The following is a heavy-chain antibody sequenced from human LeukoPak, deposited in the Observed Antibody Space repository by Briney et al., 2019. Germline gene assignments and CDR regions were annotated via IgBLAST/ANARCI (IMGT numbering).Heavy chain of an antibody. CDR1: GYSISSGYY. D-gene: IGHD6-19*01. CDR2: IYHSGST. Sequence: SETLSLTCTVSGYSISSGYYWGWIRQPPGKGLEWIGSIYHSGSTYYNPSLKSRVTISVDTSKNQFSLKLSSVTAADTAVYYCARTNIAVAEFDYWGQGTLVTVSS. V-gene: IGHV4-38-2*02. CDR3: ARTNIAVAEFDY. J-gene: IGHJ4*02.